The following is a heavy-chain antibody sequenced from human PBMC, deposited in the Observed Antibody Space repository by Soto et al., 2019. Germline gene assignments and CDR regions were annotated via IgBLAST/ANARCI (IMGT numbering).Heavy chain of an antibody. V-gene: IGHV1-2*02. Sequence: QVQVEQSGAEVKKPGASVKVSCKTSGYTFSDYYMHWVRQAPGQGLEWMGWIKPNSGNTDYAQKFRGRVTMTRDTSITTAYMELTSLRSDDTAIYYCARDLRGYSNWFAPWGQGTLVTVSS. CDR3: ARDLRGYSNWFAP. J-gene: IGHJ5*02. CDR2: IKPNSGNT. CDR1: GYTFSDYY. D-gene: IGHD3-22*01.